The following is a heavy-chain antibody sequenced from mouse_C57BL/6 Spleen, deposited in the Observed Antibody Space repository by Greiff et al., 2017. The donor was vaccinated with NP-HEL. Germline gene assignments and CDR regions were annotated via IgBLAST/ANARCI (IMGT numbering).Heavy chain of an antibody. J-gene: IGHJ1*03. CDR3: AREDDYEGYFDV. D-gene: IGHD2-4*01. CDR2: IYPGDGDT. CDR1: GYAFSSSW. V-gene: IGHV1-82*01. Sequence: VQLQESGPELVKPGASVKISCKASGYAFSSSWMNWVKQRPGKGLEWIGRIYPGDGDTNYNGKFKGKATLTADKSSSTAYMQLSSLTSEDSAVYFCAREDDYEGYFDVWGTGTTVTVSS.